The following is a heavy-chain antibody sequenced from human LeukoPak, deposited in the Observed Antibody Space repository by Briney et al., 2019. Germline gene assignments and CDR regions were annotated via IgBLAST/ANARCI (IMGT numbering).Heavy chain of an antibody. V-gene: IGHV3-23*01. CDR1: GFSVSNTY. Sequence: GGSLRLSCAASGFSVSNTYMSWVRQAPGKGLEWVSAISGSGGSTYYADSVKGRFTISRDNSKNTLYLQMNSLKAEDTAVYYCARGASYSYHWGQGTLVTVSS. J-gene: IGHJ5*02. CDR2: ISGSGGST. CDR3: ARGASYSYH. D-gene: IGHD3-16*01.